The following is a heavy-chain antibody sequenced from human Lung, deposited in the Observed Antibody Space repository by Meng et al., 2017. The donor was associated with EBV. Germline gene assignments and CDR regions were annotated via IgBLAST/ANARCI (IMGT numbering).Heavy chain of an antibody. V-gene: IGHV1-69*01. Sequence: QVQLVQSGAEVKKPXSSVKVXCKASGGTFSSYAISWVRQAPGQGLEWMGGIIPIFGTANYAQKFQGRVTITADESTSTAYMELSSLRSEDTAVYYCASVRAYCGGDCPFDDWGQGTLVTVSS. J-gene: IGHJ4*02. CDR2: IIPIFGTA. CDR3: ASVRAYCGGDCPFDD. CDR1: GGTFSSYA. D-gene: IGHD2-21*01.